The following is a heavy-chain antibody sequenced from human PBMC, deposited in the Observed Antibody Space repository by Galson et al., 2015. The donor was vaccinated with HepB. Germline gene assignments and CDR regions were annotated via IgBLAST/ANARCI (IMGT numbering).Heavy chain of an antibody. J-gene: IGHJ4*02. CDR1: GFIFRTYS. Sequence: SLRLSCAASGFIFRTYSMNWVRQAPGKGLEWVSYVSSSSRYIHYADSVTGRFAISRDNARNSLYLQMNSLRAEDTAVYYCVREGQQLVWVQGTLVTVTS. CDR3: VREGQQLV. CDR2: VSSSSRYI. V-gene: IGHV3-21*01. D-gene: IGHD6-13*01.